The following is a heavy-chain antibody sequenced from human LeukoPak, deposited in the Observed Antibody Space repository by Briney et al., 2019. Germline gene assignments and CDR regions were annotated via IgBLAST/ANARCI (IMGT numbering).Heavy chain of an antibody. CDR3: ARSSYSSSSSV. CDR2: INSDGSEG. Sequence: GGSLRLSCAVSGFTFSGFWMSWSRQAPGKGLEWVASINSDGSEGYYADVVKGRFTISRDNAKNSLYLQINSLRAEDTAVCYCARSSYSSSSSVWGQGTMVTVSS. V-gene: IGHV3-7*03. D-gene: IGHD6-6*01. CDR1: GFTFSGFW. J-gene: IGHJ3*01.